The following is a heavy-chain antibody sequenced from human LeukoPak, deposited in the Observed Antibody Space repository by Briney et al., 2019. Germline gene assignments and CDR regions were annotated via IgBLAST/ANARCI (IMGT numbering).Heavy chain of an antibody. CDR1: GGSISSYY. CDR3: ARAATSPRAFDI. J-gene: IGHJ3*02. Sequence: SETLSLTCTVSGGSISSYYWSWIRQPPGKGLEWIGYIYYSGSTNYNPSLKSRVTISVDTSKNQFSLKLSSVTAADTAVYYCARAATSPRAFDIWGQGTMVTVSS. D-gene: IGHD5-24*01. CDR2: IYYSGST. V-gene: IGHV4-59*01.